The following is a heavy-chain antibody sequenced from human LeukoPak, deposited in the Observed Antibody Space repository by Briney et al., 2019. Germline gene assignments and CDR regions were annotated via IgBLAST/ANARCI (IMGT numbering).Heavy chain of an antibody. CDR2: IYTSGST. V-gene: IGHV4-61*02. CDR1: GGSISSGSYY. D-gene: IGHD5-12*01. CDR3: AITSGGVALTDY. Sequence: PSETLSLTCTVSGGSISSGSYYWSWIRQPAGKGLEWIGRIYTSGSTNYNPSLKSRVTMSVDTSKNQFSLKLSSVTAADTAVYYCAITSGGVALTDYWGQGTLVTVSS. J-gene: IGHJ4*02.